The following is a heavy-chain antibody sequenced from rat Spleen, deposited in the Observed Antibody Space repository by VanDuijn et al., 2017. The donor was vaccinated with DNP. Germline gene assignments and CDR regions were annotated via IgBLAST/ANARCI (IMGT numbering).Heavy chain of an antibody. CDR3: ANEGY. CDR2: INTGGGTT. CDR1: GFTFSSYW. V-gene: IGHV5-58*01. Sequence: EVQLVETGGGLVQPGRSLKLSCVASGFTFSSYWMFWIRLAPGKELEWIASINTGGGTTYYPDSVKGRFTISRDNAENTVYLQMNSLRSEDNATYYCANEGYWGQGVMVTVSP. J-gene: IGHJ2*01.